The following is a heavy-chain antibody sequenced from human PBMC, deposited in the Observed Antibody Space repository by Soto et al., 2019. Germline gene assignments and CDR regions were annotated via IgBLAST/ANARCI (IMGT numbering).Heavy chain of an antibody. CDR3: ATITIFGVVPNYFDY. CDR1: GGSISSYY. Sequence: SETLSLTCTVSGGSISSYYWSWIRQPPGKGLEWIESFYYSESTYYNPSLKSRIIISVDTSKNQFSLKLSSVTAADTAVYYCATITIFGVVPNYFDYWGQGTLVTVSS. CDR2: FYYSEST. V-gene: IGHV4-59*05. J-gene: IGHJ4*02. D-gene: IGHD3-3*01.